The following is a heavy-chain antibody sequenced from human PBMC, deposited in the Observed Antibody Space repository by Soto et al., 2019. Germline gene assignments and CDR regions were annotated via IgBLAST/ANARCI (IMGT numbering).Heavy chain of an antibody. D-gene: IGHD6-13*01. CDR3: AKYRRTEAEGFTPHY. Sequence: SETLSLTCTVSGDSINNYYWSWIRQPPGKRLEWIGYIYYTGSTTYNPSLESRVTMSVDTSKNQFSLKLNSVNAADTAVYYCAKYRRTEAEGFTPHYWGRGTLVTVSS. V-gene: IGHV4-59*01. CDR1: GDSINNYY. J-gene: IGHJ4*02. CDR2: IYYTGST.